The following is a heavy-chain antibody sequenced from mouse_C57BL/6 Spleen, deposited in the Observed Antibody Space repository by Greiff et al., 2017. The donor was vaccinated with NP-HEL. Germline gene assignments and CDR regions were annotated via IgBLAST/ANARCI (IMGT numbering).Heavy chain of an antibody. CDR2: ISSGGDYI. J-gene: IGHJ4*01. CDR3: TRPLYYSNFYYAMDY. V-gene: IGHV5-9-1*02. Sequence: EVMLVESGEGLVKPGGSLKLSCAASGFTFSSYAMSWVRQTPEKRLEWVAYISSGGDYIYYADTVKGRFTISRDNARNTLYLQMSSLKSEDTAMYYCTRPLYYSNFYYAMDYWGQGTSVTVSS. D-gene: IGHD2-5*01. CDR1: GFTFSSYA.